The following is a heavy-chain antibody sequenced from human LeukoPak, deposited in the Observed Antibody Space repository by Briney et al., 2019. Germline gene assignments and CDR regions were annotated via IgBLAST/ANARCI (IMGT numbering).Heavy chain of an antibody. CDR2: IIPILGIA. CDR1: GGTFSSYA. Sequence: ASVKVSCKASGGTFSSYAISWVRQAPGQGLEWMGRIIPILGIANYAQKFQGRVTITADKSTSTAYMELSSLRSEDTAVYYCAKEHQHYNWFDPWGQGTLVTVSS. CDR3: AKEHQHYNWFDP. V-gene: IGHV1-69*04. J-gene: IGHJ5*02. D-gene: IGHD2-2*01.